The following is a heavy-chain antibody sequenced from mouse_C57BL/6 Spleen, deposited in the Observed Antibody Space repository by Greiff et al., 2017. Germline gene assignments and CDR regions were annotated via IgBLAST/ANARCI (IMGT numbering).Heavy chain of an antibody. CDR1: GFTFSDYY. V-gene: IGHV5-12*01. D-gene: IGHD4-1*01. Sequence: EVQRVESGGGLVQPGGSLKLSCAASGFTFSDYYMYWVRQTPEKRLEWVAYISNGGGSTYYPDTVKGRFTISRDNAKNTLYLQMSRLKSEDTAMYYCARQGGTDWYFDVWGTGTTVTVSS. J-gene: IGHJ1*03. CDR2: ISNGGGST. CDR3: ARQGGTDWYFDV.